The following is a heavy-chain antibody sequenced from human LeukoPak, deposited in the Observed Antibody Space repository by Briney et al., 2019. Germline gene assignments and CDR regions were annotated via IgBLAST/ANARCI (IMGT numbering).Heavy chain of an antibody. V-gene: IGHV1-69*13. Sequence: GASVKVSCKASGGTFSSYAIGWVRQAPGRGLEWMGGIIPIFGTANYAQKFQGRVTITADESTSTAYMELSSLRSEDTAVYYCARGLRYCSSTSCYLNIWGQGTMVTVSS. CDR1: GGTFSSYA. CDR2: IIPIFGTA. CDR3: ARGLRYCSSTSCYLNI. J-gene: IGHJ3*02. D-gene: IGHD2-2*01.